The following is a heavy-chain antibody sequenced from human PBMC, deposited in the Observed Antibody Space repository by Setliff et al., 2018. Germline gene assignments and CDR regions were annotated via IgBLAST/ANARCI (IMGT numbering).Heavy chain of an antibody. Sequence: SETLSLTCTVSGGSISSGDYYWSWIRQPPGKGLEWIGYIYYSGSTYYNPSLKSRVTISVDTSKNQFSLKLSSVTAADTAVYYCARVGYYDSSGYSFAFDIWGQRDHGHRLL. V-gene: IGHV4-30-4*08. D-gene: IGHD3-22*01. J-gene: IGHJ3*02. CDR3: ARVGYYDSSGYSFAFDI. CDR2: IYYSGST. CDR1: GGSISSGDYY.